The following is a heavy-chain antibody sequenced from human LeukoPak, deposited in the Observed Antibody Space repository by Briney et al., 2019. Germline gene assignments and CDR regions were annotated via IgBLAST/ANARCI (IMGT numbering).Heavy chain of an antibody. CDR3: ARESSGGYNFDY. CDR1: GYTFTSYG. V-gene: IGHV1-18*01. J-gene: IGHJ4*02. CDR2: ISAYNGNT. D-gene: IGHD6-25*01. Sequence: ASVKVSCKASGYTFTSYGISWVRQAPGQGLEWMGWISAYNGNTNYAQKLQGRVTMTRDMSTSTVYMELSSLRSEDTAVYYCARESSGGYNFDYWGQGTLVTVSS.